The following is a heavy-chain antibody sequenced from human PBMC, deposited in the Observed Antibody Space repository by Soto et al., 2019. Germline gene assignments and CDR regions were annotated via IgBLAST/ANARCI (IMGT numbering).Heavy chain of an antibody. CDR2: ISYDGSNK. V-gene: IGHV3-30-3*01. Sequence: HPGGSLRLSCAASGFTFSSYAMHWVRQAPGKGLEWVAVISYDGSNKYYADSVKGRFTISRDNSKNTLYLQMNSLRAEDTAVYYCARERITMIVVSSHGMDVWGQGTTVTVSS. J-gene: IGHJ6*02. CDR3: ARERITMIVVSSHGMDV. D-gene: IGHD3-22*01. CDR1: GFTFSSYA.